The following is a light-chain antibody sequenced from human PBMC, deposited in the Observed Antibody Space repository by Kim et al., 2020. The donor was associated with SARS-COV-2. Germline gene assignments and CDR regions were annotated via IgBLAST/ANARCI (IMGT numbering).Light chain of an antibody. J-gene: IGLJ3*02. V-gene: IGLV2-14*03. CDR3: SSYTGTSTWV. Sequence: QSCPLSSPGTRSNIVGYPFVSWYQHHPGKAPKLIIYDVDKRPSGVFNRFSGSKYGDTASLTISGLQTDDEALYYCSSYTGTSTWVFGGGTQLTVL. CDR1: RSNIVGYPF. CDR2: DVD.